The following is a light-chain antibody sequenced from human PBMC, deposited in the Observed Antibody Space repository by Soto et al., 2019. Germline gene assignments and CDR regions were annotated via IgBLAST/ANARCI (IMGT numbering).Light chain of an antibody. CDR1: QTLSNSF. CDR2: DTS. Sequence: EIVFTQSPATLSLSPGERATLSCRASQTLSNSFIAWYQQKPGQAPRLLIYDTSSRATGVPEVYISSGAGPECTRPISRLEPEDVPVVVCPQYGTSEIIFGQGTRLEIK. V-gene: IGKV3-20*01. J-gene: IGKJ5*01. CDR3: PQYGTSEII.